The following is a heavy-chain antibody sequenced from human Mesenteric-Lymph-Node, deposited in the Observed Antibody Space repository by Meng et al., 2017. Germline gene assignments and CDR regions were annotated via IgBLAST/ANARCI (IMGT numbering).Heavy chain of an antibody. CDR2: IYYSGST. V-gene: IGHV4-39*07. CDR3: ARGPKVLVAAGNWFDP. J-gene: IGHJ5*02. Sequence: SPPDSVTSSESPSPTCPVSVDSISSTCYFWAWIRQPPGKGMEWLATIYYSGSTYSNPSLKSRLTISVDTSKNQFSLKLSSVTAADTAVYYCARGPKVLVAAGNWFDPWGQGTLVTVSS. CDR1: VDSISSTCYF. D-gene: IGHD2-8*01.